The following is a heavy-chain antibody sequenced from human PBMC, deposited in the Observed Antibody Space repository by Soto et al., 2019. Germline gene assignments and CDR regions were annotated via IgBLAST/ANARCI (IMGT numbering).Heavy chain of an antibody. Sequence: QVQLVQSGAEVKKPGSSVKVSCKASGGTFSSYAISWVRQAPGQGLEWMGGIIPIFGTANYEQKFQGRVTITADKSTSTAYMELSSLRSEDTAVYYCAREISPTMTLNYYYSGMDVWGQVTTVTVSS. CDR3: AREISPTMTLNYYYSGMDV. V-gene: IGHV1-69*06. CDR2: IIPIFGTA. CDR1: GGTFSSYA. D-gene: IGHD3-22*01. J-gene: IGHJ6*02.